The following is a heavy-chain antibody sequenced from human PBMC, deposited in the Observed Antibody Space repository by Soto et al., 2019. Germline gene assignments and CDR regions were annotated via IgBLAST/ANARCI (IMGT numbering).Heavy chain of an antibody. V-gene: IGHV3-74*01. CDR3: ARGGAYSGYVSVVKMAFDI. CDR1: GFTFSSYW. J-gene: IGHJ3*02. CDR2: INSDGSST. D-gene: IGHD5-12*01. Sequence: EVQLVESGGGLVQPGGSLRLSCAASGFTFSSYWMHWVRQAPGKGLVWVSRINSDGSSTSYADSVKGRFTISRDNAKNTLYLQMNSLRAEDTAVYYCARGGAYSGYVSVVKMAFDIWGQGTMVTVSS.